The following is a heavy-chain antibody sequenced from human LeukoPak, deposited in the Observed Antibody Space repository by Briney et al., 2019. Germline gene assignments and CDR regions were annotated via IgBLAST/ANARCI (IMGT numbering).Heavy chain of an antibody. CDR2: IIPIFGTA. Sequence: GASVKVSCKASGGTFSSYAISWVRQAPGRGLEWMGGIIPIFGTANYAQKFQGRVTITADESTSTAYMELSSLRSEDTAVYYCARRIAVAGKNWFDPWGQGTLVTVSS. D-gene: IGHD6-19*01. CDR1: GGTFSSYA. V-gene: IGHV1-69*13. CDR3: ARRIAVAGKNWFDP. J-gene: IGHJ5*02.